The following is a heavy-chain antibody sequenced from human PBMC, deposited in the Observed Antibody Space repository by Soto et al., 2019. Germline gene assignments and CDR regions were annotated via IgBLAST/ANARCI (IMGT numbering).Heavy chain of an antibody. V-gene: IGHV4-4*02. CDR1: GDSISSSVW. J-gene: IGHJ4*02. CDR3: ARKAWVRFDY. Sequence: SETLSLTCAVSGDSISSSVWLTWVRQPPGKGLEWIGEVFHTGNTNYNPSLTSRVTMSVDKSTNEFSLKVTSVTAADTAIYYCARKAWVRFDYWGQGALVTVSS. D-gene: IGHD7-27*01. CDR2: VFHTGNT.